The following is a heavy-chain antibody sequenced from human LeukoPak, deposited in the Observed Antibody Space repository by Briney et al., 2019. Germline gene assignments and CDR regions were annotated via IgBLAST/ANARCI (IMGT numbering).Heavy chain of an antibody. CDR1: GGSFSGYY. J-gene: IGHJ4*02. CDR3: ARHPAARSSSWNLDY. Sequence: SETLSLTCAVYGGSFSGYYWSWIRQPPGKGLEWIGEINHSGSTNYNPSLKSRVTISVDTSKNQFSLKLSSVTAADTAVYYCARHPAARSSSWNLDYWGQGTLVTVSS. D-gene: IGHD6-13*01. CDR2: INHSGST. V-gene: IGHV4-34*01.